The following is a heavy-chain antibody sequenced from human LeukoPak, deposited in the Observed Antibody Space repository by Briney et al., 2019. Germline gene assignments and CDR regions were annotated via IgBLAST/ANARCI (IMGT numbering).Heavy chain of an antibody. V-gene: IGHV3-30*02. D-gene: IGHD1-20*01. Sequence: GGSLRLSCAASGFTFSSYGMHWVRQAPGKGLEWVAFIRYDGSNKYYADSVKGRFTISRDNSKNTLYLQMNSLRAEDTAVYYCAKDRSNWNGEGYFDYWGQGTLVTVSS. CDR3: AKDRSNWNGEGYFDY. J-gene: IGHJ4*02. CDR2: IRYDGSNK. CDR1: GFTFSSYG.